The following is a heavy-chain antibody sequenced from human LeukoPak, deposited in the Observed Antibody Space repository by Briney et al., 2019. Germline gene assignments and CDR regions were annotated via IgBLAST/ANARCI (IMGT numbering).Heavy chain of an antibody. CDR2: INPNSGGT. CDR3: ARDMAPRYSSSSGLLSAWAFDI. CDR1: GYTFTGYY. Sequence: ASVKVSCKASGYTFTGYYMHWVRQAPGQGLEWMGWINPNSGGTNYAQKFQGRVTMTRDTSISTAYMELSRLRSDDTAVYYCARDMAPRYSSSSGLLSAWAFDIWGQGTMVTVSS. J-gene: IGHJ3*02. D-gene: IGHD6-13*01. V-gene: IGHV1-2*02.